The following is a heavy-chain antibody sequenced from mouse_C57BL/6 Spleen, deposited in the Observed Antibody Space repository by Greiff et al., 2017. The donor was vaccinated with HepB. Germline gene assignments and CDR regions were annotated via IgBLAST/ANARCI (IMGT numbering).Heavy chain of an antibody. CDR2: IDPSDSET. Sequence: QVQLKQPGAELVRPGSSVKLSCKASGYTFTSYWMHWVKQRPIQGLEWIGNIDPSDSETHYNQKFKDKATLTVDKSSSTAYMQLSSLTSEDSAVYYCARQVSVDYAMDYWGQGTSVTVSS. D-gene: IGHD1-1*01. CDR1: GYTFTSYW. CDR3: ARQVSVDYAMDY. J-gene: IGHJ4*01. V-gene: IGHV1-52*01.